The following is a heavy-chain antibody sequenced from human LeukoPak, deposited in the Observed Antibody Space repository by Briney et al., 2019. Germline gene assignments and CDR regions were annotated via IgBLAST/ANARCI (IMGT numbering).Heavy chain of an antibody. J-gene: IGHJ6*03. Sequence: GSLRLSCAASGFTFSSYVFTWVRQAPGKGLEWIGEINHSGSTNYNPSLKSRVTISVDTSKNQFSLKLSSVTAADTAVYYCAKKDRGNSGYYYYYMDVWGKGTTVTVSS. V-gene: IGHV4-34*08. CDR2: INHSGST. D-gene: IGHD5-12*01. CDR1: GFTFSSYV. CDR3: AKKDRGNSGYYYYYMDV.